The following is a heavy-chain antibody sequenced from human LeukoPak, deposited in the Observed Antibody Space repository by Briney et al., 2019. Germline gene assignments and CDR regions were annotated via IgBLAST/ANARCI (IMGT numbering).Heavy chain of an antibody. D-gene: IGHD3-10*01. J-gene: IGHJ4*02. Sequence: GRSLRLSCAASGFTFSGYGMHWVRQAPGKGLEWVALIWYDRSSKYYANSVKGRFTISRDNAKKTLYLQMDSLRDEDTAVYYCARDVGELLLYWGQGTLVTVSS. V-gene: IGHV3-33*01. CDR1: GFTFSGYG. CDR3: ARDVGELLLY. CDR2: IWYDRSSK.